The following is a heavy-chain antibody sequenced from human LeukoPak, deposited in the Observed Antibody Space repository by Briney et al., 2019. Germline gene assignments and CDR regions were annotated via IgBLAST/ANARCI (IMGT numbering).Heavy chain of an antibody. D-gene: IGHD3-10*01. CDR1: GFTFSSYS. J-gene: IGHJ6*02. CDR3: ARDYGSGSYYGMDV. Sequence: GGSLRLSCTGSGFTFSSYSMNWVRQAPGKGLEWVSSISRSSSYMYFADSVKGRFTISRDDAENSLYLEMNSLRAEDTAVYYCARDYGSGSYYGMDVWGQGTTVTVSS. CDR2: ISRSSSYM. V-gene: IGHV3-21*01.